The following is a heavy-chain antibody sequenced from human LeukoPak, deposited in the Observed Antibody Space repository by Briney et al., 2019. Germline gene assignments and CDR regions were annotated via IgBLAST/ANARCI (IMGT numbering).Heavy chain of an antibody. CDR2: ILYDGSNK. Sequence: GRSLRLSCAASGFTFSSYAMHWVRQAPGKGLEWVAVILYDGSNKYYADSVKGRFTISRDNSKNTLYLQMNSLRAEDTAVYYCARGSGNSVDYWGQGTLVTVSS. J-gene: IGHJ4*02. V-gene: IGHV3-30-3*01. D-gene: IGHD4-23*01. CDR1: GFTFSSYA. CDR3: ARGSGNSVDY.